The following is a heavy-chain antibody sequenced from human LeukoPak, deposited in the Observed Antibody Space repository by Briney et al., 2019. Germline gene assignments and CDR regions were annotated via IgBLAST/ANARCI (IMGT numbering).Heavy chain of an antibody. J-gene: IGHJ4*02. V-gene: IGHV4-59*01. CDR1: GGSISSNY. CDR3: AREGQVFDY. Sequence: PSETLSLTCIVSGGSISSNYWSWIRQPPGKGLEWIGYIYYSGSTNYNPSLKSRVTISVDTSKNQFSLKLSSVTAADTAVYYCAREGQVFDYWGQGTLVTVSS. CDR2: IYYSGST.